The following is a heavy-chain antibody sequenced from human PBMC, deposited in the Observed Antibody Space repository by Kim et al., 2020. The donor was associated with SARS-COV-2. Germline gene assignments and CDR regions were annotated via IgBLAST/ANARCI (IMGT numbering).Heavy chain of an antibody. CDR3: ARGKFKGYFDY. J-gene: IGHJ4*02. V-gene: IGHV4-4*07. Sequence: TTHNPSLKTRVTMSGDTSKNPFSLTLSTVTAADTAVYYCARGKFKGYFDYWGQGTLVTVSS. CDR2: T.